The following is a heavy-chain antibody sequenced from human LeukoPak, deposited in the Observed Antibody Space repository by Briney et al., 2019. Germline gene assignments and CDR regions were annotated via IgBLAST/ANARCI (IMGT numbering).Heavy chain of an antibody. Sequence: PGGSLRLSCAASGFTFSSYSMNWVRQAPGKGLEWVSYISSSSSTIYYADSVKGQFTISRDNAKNSLYLQMNSLRAEDTAVYYCARVYCSGGSCSTGDYFDYWGQGTLVTVSS. CDR2: ISSSSSTI. CDR3: ARVYCSGGSCSTGDYFDY. CDR1: GFTFSSYS. D-gene: IGHD2-15*01. V-gene: IGHV3-48*01. J-gene: IGHJ4*02.